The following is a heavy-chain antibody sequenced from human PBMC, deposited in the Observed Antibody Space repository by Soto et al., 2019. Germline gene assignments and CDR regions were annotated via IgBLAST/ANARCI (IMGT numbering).Heavy chain of an antibody. J-gene: IGHJ4*02. CDR1: NASITSSGYY. Sequence: QVQLQESGPRLVEASQTLSLTCTVSNASITSSGYYWSWVRQPPGKRLEWIGYIYHSGSTFYSPSLQSRLTMSVDTSKNQFSLTLRSVTAPDTAVYHCARMSGTYYVPDYWGQGTLVTVSS. V-gene: IGHV4-31*03. CDR3: ARMSGTYYVPDY. D-gene: IGHD1-26*01. CDR2: IYHSGST.